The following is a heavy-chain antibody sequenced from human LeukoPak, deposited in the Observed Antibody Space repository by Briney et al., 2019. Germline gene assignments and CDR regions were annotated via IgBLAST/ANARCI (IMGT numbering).Heavy chain of an antibody. CDR3: VKGFPHYYDSSGFGAFDV. D-gene: IGHD3-22*01. Sequence: PGGSLRLSCSASGFTFSFYAMGWVRQAPGKGLEYVSAISSNGGSTYYAGSVKGRFTISRDNSKNTLYLQMSSLRADDTAVYYCVKGFPHYYDSSGFGAFDVWGQGTIVTVSS. CDR1: GFTFSFYA. CDR2: ISSNGGST. V-gene: IGHV3-64D*09. J-gene: IGHJ3*01.